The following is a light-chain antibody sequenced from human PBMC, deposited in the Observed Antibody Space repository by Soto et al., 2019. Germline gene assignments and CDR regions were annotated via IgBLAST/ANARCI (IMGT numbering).Light chain of an antibody. V-gene: IGKV1-39*01. CDR3: QQSYSTLSIT. J-gene: IGKJ5*01. CDR1: ESISRH. Sequence: DIQMTQSPSPLSASVGDRVTITCRASESISRHLNWYQQKPGKAPNLLIYAASSLQNGVPSRFSGSGSGTDFTLTISNLQPEDFATYYCQQSYSTLSITFGQGTRLEIK. CDR2: AAS.